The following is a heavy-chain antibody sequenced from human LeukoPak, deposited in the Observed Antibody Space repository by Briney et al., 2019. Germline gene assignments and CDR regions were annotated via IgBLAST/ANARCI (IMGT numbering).Heavy chain of an antibody. CDR3: ARARYSGFFYY. V-gene: IGHV4-34*01. Sequence: PSETLSHTCAVYGGSFSGYYWSWIRQPPGKGLEWIGEINHSGSTNYNPSLKSRVTISVDTSKNQFSLKLSSVTAADTAVYYCARARYSGFFYYWGQGTLVTVSS. CDR1: GGSFSGYY. D-gene: IGHD5-12*01. J-gene: IGHJ4*02. CDR2: INHSGST.